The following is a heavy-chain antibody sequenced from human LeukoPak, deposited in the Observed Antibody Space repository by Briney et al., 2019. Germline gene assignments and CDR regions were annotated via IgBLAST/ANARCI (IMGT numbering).Heavy chain of an antibody. CDR3: ASGYSSLDP. D-gene: IGHD6-19*01. V-gene: IGHV3-23*01. CDR1: GFTFSSYA. Sequence: GGSLRLSCAASGFTFSSYAMSWVRQAPGKGLEWVSGISSTGGSTYYADSVKGRFTISRDNSKNTLYLHMNSLTAEDTAVYYCASGYSSLDPWGQGTLVTVSS. CDR2: ISSTGGST. J-gene: IGHJ5*02.